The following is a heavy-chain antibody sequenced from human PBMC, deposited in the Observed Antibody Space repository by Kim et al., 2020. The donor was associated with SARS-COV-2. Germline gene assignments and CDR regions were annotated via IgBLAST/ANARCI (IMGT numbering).Heavy chain of an antibody. D-gene: IGHD1-26*01. Sequence: LSLTCAASGFTFSRSWMSWVRQAPGKGLEWLANIKEDGSEKYYVDSVKGRFSISRDNPMNSLYVQMNSLRDEDTAIYYCATAGGAYWGQGTLVTVSS. V-gene: IGHV3-7*01. J-gene: IGHJ4*02. CDR3: ATAGGAY. CDR1: GFTFSRSW. CDR2: IKEDGSEK.